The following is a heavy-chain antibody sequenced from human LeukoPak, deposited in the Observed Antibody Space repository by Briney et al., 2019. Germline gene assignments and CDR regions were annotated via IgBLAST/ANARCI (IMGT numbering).Heavy chain of an antibody. V-gene: IGHV3-30-3*01. CDR1: GFTFSSYA. CDR2: ISYDGSNK. Sequence: GGSLRLSCAASGFTFSSYAMHWVRQAPGKGLEWVAVISYDGSNKYYADSVKGRFTISRDNSKNTLYLQMNSLRAEDTAVYYCARVYYDFWSGYYGVGWFDPWGQGTLVTVSS. D-gene: IGHD3-3*01. CDR3: ARVYYDFWSGYYGVGWFDP. J-gene: IGHJ5*02.